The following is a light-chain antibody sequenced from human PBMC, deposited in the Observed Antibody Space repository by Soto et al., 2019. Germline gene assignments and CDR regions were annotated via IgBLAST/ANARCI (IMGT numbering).Light chain of an antibody. Sequence: ASRMTQSPSSFSASTGDRVTIPCRARKCISSYLAWNQQKPGRAPKLLIYAESTLQSGGPSWFSGSGCETDFTLTTSCLQSDDCATYYCQQYYSYPHTFGQGTKDEI. CDR1: KCISSY. J-gene: IGKJ1*01. V-gene: IGKV1-8*01. CDR2: AES. CDR3: QQYYSYPHT.